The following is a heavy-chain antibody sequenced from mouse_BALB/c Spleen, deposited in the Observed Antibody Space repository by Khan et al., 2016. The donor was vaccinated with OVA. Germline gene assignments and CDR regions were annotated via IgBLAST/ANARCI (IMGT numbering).Heavy chain of an antibody. D-gene: IGHD2-3*01. CDR2: IWGDGST. V-gene: IGHV2-3*01. Sequence: QVQLKQSGPGLVAPSQSLSITCTVSGFSLTSYGVNWVRQPPGKGLEWLGVIWGDGSTNYHSALISRLSIFKDNSKSQGFLKMNSLQTDDTATYYCAKWGDGSTYAMDYWGQGTSVTVSS. J-gene: IGHJ4*01. CDR3: AKWGDGSTYAMDY. CDR1: GFSLTSYG.